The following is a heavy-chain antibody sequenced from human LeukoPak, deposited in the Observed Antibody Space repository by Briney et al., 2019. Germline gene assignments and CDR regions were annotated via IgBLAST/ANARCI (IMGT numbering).Heavy chain of an antibody. CDR3: ARGADYYGSGSPKPERRWFDP. J-gene: IGHJ5*02. Sequence: SETLSLTCTVSGGSISSSNYYWGWIRQPPGKGLEWIGSIYYSGSTYYNPSLKSRVTISVDTSKNHFSLKLSSVTAADTAVYYCARGADYYGSGSPKPERRWFDPWGQGTLVTVSS. D-gene: IGHD3-10*01. V-gene: IGHV4-39*02. CDR2: IYYSGST. CDR1: GGSISSSNYY.